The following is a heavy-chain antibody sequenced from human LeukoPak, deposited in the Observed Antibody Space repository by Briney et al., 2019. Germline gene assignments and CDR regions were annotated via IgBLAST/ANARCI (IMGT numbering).Heavy chain of an antibody. V-gene: IGHV4-39*01. CDR3: ARLAALYYYDSSGYINY. J-gene: IGHJ4*02. D-gene: IGHD3-22*01. CDR2: IYYSGST. Sequence: SETPSLTCTVSGGSISSSSYYWGWIRQPPGKGLEWIGSIYYSGSTYYNPSLKSRVTISVDTSKNQFSLKLSSVTAANTAVYYCARLAALYYYDSSGYINYWGQGTLVTVSS. CDR1: GGSISSSSYY.